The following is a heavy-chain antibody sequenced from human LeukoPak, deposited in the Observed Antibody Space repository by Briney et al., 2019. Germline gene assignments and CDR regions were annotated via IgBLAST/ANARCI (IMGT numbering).Heavy chain of an antibody. Sequence: ASVKVSCKASGYTFTKSYIHWVRQAPGQRLEWMGLINPGGDNTDYAQNFQGRLTMTSDTSARTVYMELNSLRSDDTAVYYCARIRDGYNDAYDIWGQGTLVTVTS. CDR2: INPGGDNT. J-gene: IGHJ3*02. CDR1: GYTFTKSY. D-gene: IGHD5-24*01. V-gene: IGHV1-46*01. CDR3: ARIRDGYNDAYDI.